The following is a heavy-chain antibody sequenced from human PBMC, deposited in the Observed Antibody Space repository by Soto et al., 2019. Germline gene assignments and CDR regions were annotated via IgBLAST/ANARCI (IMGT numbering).Heavy chain of an antibody. Sequence: TSVKLSSKDSGYIISDFSMRWVQQAHGKGLEWMGGFDPEDGETIYAQKFQGRVTMTEDTSTDTAYMELSSLRSEDTAVYYCATSRPSYYDHRGMGVWGQGTTVTGSS. V-gene: IGHV1-24*01. CDR3: ATSRPSYYDHRGMGV. CDR1: GYIISDFS. J-gene: IGHJ6*01. D-gene: IGHD3-22*01. CDR2: FDPEDGET.